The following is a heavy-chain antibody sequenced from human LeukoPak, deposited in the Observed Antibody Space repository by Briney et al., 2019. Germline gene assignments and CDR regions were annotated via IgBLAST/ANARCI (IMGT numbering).Heavy chain of an antibody. CDR1: GFTLSNAY. CDR2: IKSKTNGETT. Sequence: GGSLRLSCAASGFTLSNAYMSWVRQAPGKGLEWVGRIKSKTNGETTDYAAPVKGRFTISRDDSKNTLYLQMNSLKTEDTAVYYCTTTIVGVTTWFDPWGQGTLVTVSS. CDR3: TTTIVGVTTWFDP. J-gene: IGHJ5*02. D-gene: IGHD1-26*01. V-gene: IGHV3-15*01.